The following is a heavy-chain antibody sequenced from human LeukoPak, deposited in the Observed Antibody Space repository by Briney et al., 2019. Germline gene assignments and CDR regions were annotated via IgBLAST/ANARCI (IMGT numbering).Heavy chain of an antibody. CDR2: SGST. Sequence: PAETLSLTCTVSGGSFSDYYWTWIRQSPGKGLEWIGYSGSTNYNPSLKSRVTISVDTSKRHFSLTLSSVTEADTAVYYCARTRRHYYGSGKNLTPWPAGLDVWGQGTTVIAS. V-gene: IGHV4-59*01. J-gene: IGHJ6*02. CDR3: ARTRRHYYGSGKNLTPWPAGLDV. CDR1: GGSFSDYY. D-gene: IGHD3-10*01.